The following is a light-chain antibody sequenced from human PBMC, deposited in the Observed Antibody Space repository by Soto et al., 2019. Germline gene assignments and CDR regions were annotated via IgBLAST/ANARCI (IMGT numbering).Light chain of an antibody. J-gene: IGLJ2*01. V-gene: IGLV2-8*01. CDR3: TSYAGSNIPVV. Sequence: QSVLTQPPSASGSPGQSVTISCTGTSSDVGGYKFVSWYQQHPGKAPKLMIYEVSERPSGVPDRFSGSKSGNTASLTVSGLQADDEADYYCTSYAGSNIPVVFGGGTKLTVL. CDR2: EVS. CDR1: SSDVGGYKF.